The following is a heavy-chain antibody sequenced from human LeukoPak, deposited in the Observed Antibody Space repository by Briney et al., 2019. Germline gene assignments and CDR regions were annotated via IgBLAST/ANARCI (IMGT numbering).Heavy chain of an antibody. Sequence: GGSLRLSCAASGFTFSSYAMHWVRQAPGKGLEWVALISYDGSNKYYADSVKGRFTISRDNSKNTLFLQMNSLRAEDTAVYYCARVSLLQELYYYYGMDVWGQGTTVTVSS. CDR1: GFTFSSYA. V-gene: IGHV3-30-3*01. CDR2: ISYDGSNK. D-gene: IGHD1-7*01. J-gene: IGHJ6*02. CDR3: ARVSLLQELYYYYGMDV.